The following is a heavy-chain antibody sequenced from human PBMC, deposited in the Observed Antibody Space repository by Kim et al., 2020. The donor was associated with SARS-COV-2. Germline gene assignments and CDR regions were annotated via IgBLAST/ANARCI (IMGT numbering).Heavy chain of an antibody. J-gene: IGHJ2*01. Sequence: SETQSLTCTVSGGSISSYYWNWIRQPPGRGLEWIGYIYHSGSTNYNPSLKSRVTMSVDTSKNQVSLKLSSVTAADTAIYYCARRDGGSSWKYWYFDLWGRGTLVTVSS. CDR3: ARRDGGSSWKYWYFDL. D-gene: IGHD6-13*01. CDR2: IYHSGST. V-gene: IGHV4-59*08. CDR1: GGSISSYY.